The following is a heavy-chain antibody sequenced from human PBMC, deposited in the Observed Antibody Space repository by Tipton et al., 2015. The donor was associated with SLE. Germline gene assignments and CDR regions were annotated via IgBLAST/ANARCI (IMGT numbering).Heavy chain of an antibody. CDR1: GFTFSSYA. D-gene: IGHD3-10*01. Sequence: SLRLSCAASGFTFSSYAMHWVRQAPGKGLEWVAVISYDGSNKYYADSVKGRFTISRDNSKNILYLQINSLRAEDTAVYYCAKEGNYYTSGSFCRFFDYWGQGTLVTVSS. CDR2: ISYDGSNK. J-gene: IGHJ4*02. CDR3: AKEGNYYTSGSFCRFFDY. V-gene: IGHV3-30*04.